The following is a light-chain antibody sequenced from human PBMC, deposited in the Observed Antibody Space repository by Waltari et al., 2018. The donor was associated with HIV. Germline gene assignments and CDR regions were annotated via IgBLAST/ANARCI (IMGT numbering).Light chain of an antibody. J-gene: IGLJ1*01. Sequence: QSVLTQPPSASGTPGQSVTISCSGSSSNIGRYYVYWYQHFPGTTPKPLIYRDNSRPSGVPDRVSGSKSATSASLAISGLQSEDEGDYYCASWDDGLTSYVFGSGTRVTV. CDR3: ASWDDGLTSYV. CDR2: RDN. CDR1: SSNIGRYY. V-gene: IGLV1-47*01.